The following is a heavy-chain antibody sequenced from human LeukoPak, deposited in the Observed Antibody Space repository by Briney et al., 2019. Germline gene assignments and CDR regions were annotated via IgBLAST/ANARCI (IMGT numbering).Heavy chain of an antibody. CDR2: IIPIFGTA. CDR1: GGTFSSYA. J-gene: IGHJ4*02. CDR3: AREGNPVETIKDYFDY. D-gene: IGHD1-14*01. V-gene: IGHV1-69*13. Sequence: SVKVSCKASGGTFSSYAISWVRQAPGQGLEWMGGIIPIFGTANYAQKFQGRVTITADESTSTAYMELSSLRSEDTAVYYCAREGNPVETIKDYFDYWGQGTLVTVSS.